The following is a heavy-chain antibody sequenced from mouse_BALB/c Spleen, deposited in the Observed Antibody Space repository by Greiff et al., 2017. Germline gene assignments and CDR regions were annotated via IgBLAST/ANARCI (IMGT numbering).Heavy chain of an antibody. D-gene: IGHD1-2*01. CDR1: GFTFSSYA. V-gene: IGHV5-9-4*01. CDR3: ARSRFITTATAWFAY. CDR2: ISSGGSYT. J-gene: IGHJ3*01. Sequence: EVQRVESGGGLVKPGGSLKLSCAASGFTFSSYAMSWVRQSPEKRLEWVAEISSGGSYTYYPDTVTGRFTISRDNAKNTLYLEMSSLRSEDTAMYYCARSRFITTATAWFAYWGQGTLVTVSA.